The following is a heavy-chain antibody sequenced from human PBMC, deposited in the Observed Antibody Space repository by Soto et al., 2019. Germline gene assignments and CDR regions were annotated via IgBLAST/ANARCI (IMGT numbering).Heavy chain of an antibody. CDR1: GFTCSSDE. CDR2: ISSSGSTI. CDR3: ARDQYPHDFGSGYPIPHYYMDV. V-gene: IGHV3-48*03. J-gene: IGHJ6*02. D-gene: IGHD3-3*01. Sequence: GASRRLSAAASGFTCSSDERKWLRQAPGKGLEWVSYISSSGSTIYYADSGKGRFTISRDNAKNSLYLQMNSLRAEDTAVYYCARDQYPHDFGSGYPIPHYYMDVWGQGTTVTVSS.